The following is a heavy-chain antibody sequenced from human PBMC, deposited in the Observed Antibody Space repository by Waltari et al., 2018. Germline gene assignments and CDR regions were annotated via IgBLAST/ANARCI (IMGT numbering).Heavy chain of an antibody. J-gene: IGHJ4*02. V-gene: IGHV3-30*02. D-gene: IGHD4-17*01. CDR2: IRYDGSNK. Sequence: QVQLVESGGGVVQPGGSLRLSCAASGFTFSSYGMHWVRQAPGKGLEWVACIRYDGSNKDYADSVKGRFTISRDNSKNTLYLQMNSLRAEDTAVYYCAKGFDYGWGQGTLVTVSS. CDR3: AKGFDYG. CDR1: GFTFSSYG.